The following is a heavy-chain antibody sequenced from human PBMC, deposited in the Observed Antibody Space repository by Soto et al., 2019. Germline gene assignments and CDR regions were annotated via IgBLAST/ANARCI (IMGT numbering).Heavy chain of an antibody. V-gene: IGHV5-51*01. J-gene: IGHJ4*02. CDR2: IYPGDSDT. Sequence: ESLKSSFKGAGYSFTSYWIGWVRQIPGKGLEWMGIIYPGDSDTRYSPSFQGQVTISADKSISTAYLQWSSLKASDTAMYYRATPAGGAYCGGDCYSDWGQGTLVTVSS. CDR1: GYSFTSYW. CDR3: ATPAGGAYCGGDCYSD. D-gene: IGHD2-21*02.